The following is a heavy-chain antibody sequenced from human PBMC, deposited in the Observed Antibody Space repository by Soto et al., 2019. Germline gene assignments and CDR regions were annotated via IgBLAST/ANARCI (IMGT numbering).Heavy chain of an antibody. CDR1: GFTFSSYA. Sequence: PGGSLRLSCAASGFTFSSYAMSWVRQAPGKGLEWVSAISGSGGSTYYADSVKGRFNISRGNSKNTLYLQMNSLRAEDTAVYYCEKAEGSGWYDYWGQGNLVTVSS. CDR2: ISGSGGST. J-gene: IGHJ4*02. V-gene: IGHV3-23*01. D-gene: IGHD6-19*01. CDR3: EKAEGSGWYDY.